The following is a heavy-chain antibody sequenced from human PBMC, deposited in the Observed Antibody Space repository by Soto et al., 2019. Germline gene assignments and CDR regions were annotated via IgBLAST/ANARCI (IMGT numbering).Heavy chain of an antibody. J-gene: IGHJ3*02. CDR1: GFTFSSYS. CDR3: GGDSSGYYYPDVFDI. V-gene: IGHV3-48*02. Sequence: GGSLRLSCAASGFTFSSYSMNWVRQAPGKELEWVSYISSSSSTIYNADYVKGRFTISRDNAKNSLYLQMNSLRDEDTAVYYCGGDSSGYYYPDVFDIWGQGTMVTVSS. D-gene: IGHD3-22*01. CDR2: ISSSSSTI.